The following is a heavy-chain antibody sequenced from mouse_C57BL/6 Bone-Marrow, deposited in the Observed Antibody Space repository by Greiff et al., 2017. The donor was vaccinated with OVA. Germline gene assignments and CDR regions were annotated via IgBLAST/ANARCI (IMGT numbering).Heavy chain of an antibody. V-gene: IGHV2-6-1*01. D-gene: IGHD2-3*01. CDR1: GFSLTSYG. J-gene: IGHJ4*01. CDR3: ARHDGYSYYYAMDY. CDR2: IWSDGST. Sequence: QVQLQQSGPGLVAPSQSLSITCTVSGFSLTSYGVHWVRQPPGKGLEWLVVIWSDGSTTYNSALKSRLSISKDNSKSQVFLKMNSLQTDDTAMYYCARHDGYSYYYAMDYWGQGTSVTVSS.